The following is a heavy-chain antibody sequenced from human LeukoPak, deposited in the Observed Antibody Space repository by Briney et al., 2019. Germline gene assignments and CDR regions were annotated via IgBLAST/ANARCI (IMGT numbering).Heavy chain of an antibody. J-gene: IGHJ4*02. CDR3: ARDGGSSLIDY. V-gene: IGHV3-11*01. CDR2: ISLSGGTI. D-gene: IGHD2-15*01. Sequence: PGGSLRLSCAASGFKIDDYYMSWIRQAPGKGLEWVSHISLSGGTIHYADSVKGRFTVSRDNAKNSLYLQMNSLRAEDTAVYYCARDGGSSLIDYWGQGTLVTVSS. CDR1: GFKIDDYY.